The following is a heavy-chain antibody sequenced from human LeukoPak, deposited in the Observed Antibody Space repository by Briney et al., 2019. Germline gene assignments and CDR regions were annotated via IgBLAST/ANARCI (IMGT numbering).Heavy chain of an antibody. D-gene: IGHD6-19*01. V-gene: IGHV1-18*01. Sequence: EASVNVSCKASGYTFTSYGISWVRQAPGQGLEWMGWISAYNGNTNYAQKLQGRVTMTTDTSTSTAYMELRSLRSDDTAVYYCARDDPYHIIAVAGTGIDYWGQGTLVTVSS. CDR1: GYTFTSYG. CDR2: ISAYNGNT. CDR3: ARDDPYHIIAVAGTGIDY. J-gene: IGHJ4*02.